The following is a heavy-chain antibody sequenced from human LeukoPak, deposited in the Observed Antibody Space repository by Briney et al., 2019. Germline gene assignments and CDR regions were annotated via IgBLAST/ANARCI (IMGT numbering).Heavy chain of an antibody. CDR2: ISSSGSTI. V-gene: IGHV3-11*01. CDR1: GFTFSDYY. J-gene: IGHJ4*02. CDR3: ASPYSYGDYFDY. Sequence: GGSLRLSCAASGFTFSDYYMSWIRQAPGKGLEWVSYISSSGSTIYYADSVKGRFTISRDNAKNSLYLQMNSLRAEDTAVYYCASPYSYGDYFDYWGQGTLVTVSS. D-gene: IGHD5-18*01.